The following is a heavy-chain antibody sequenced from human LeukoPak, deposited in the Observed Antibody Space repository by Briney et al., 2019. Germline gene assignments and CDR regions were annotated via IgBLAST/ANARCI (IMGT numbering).Heavy chain of an antibody. CDR3: ARLGLILWFGELLSGFPYYYYMDV. CDR1: GYTFTGYY. V-gene: IGHV1-2*02. Sequence: ASVKVSCKASGYTFTGYYMHWVRQAPGQGLEWMGWINPDSGGTNYAQKFQGRVTMTRDTSISTAYMELSRLRSDDTAVYYCARLGLILWFGELLSGFPYYYYMDVWGKGTTVTISS. CDR2: INPDSGGT. D-gene: IGHD3-10*01. J-gene: IGHJ6*03.